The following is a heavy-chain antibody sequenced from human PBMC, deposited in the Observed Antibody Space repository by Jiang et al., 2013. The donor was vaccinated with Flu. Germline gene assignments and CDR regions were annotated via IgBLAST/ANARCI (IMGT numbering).Heavy chain of an antibody. Sequence: SPSRGLEWRGRTYYRSKSYNEYAVSVKSRITINPDTSKNQFSLQLNSVTPEDTAVYYCARGRRDYYAMDVWGQGTTVTVSS. J-gene: IGHJ6*02. CDR2: TYYRSKSYN. CDR3: ARGRRDYYAMDV. D-gene: IGHD2-21*01. V-gene: IGHV6-1*01.